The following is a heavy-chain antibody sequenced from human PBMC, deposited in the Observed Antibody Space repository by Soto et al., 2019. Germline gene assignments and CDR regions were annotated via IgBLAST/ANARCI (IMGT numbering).Heavy chain of an antibody. V-gene: IGHV4-59*01. D-gene: IGHD6-19*01. CDR2: IYYSGST. CDR3: ARAQQWLDLLFDY. Sequence: SSETLSLTCTVSGGSISSYYWSWIRQPPGKGLEWIGYIYYSGSTNYNPSLKSRVTISVDTSKNQFSLKLSSVTAADTAVYYCARAQQWLDLLFDYWGQGTLVTVSS. CDR1: GGSISSYY. J-gene: IGHJ4*02.